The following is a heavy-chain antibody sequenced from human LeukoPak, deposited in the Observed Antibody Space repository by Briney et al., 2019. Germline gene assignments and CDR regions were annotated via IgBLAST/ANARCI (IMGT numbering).Heavy chain of an antibody. CDR3: AKGSSLDWYFDL. V-gene: IGHV3-23*01. J-gene: IGHJ2*01. CDR1: GFTFRSYA. Sequence: PGGSLRLSCAASGFTFRSYAMSWVRQAPGKGLEWVSAISGSGGSTYYADSVKGRFTNSRDNSKNTLYLQMNSLRAEDTAVYYCAKGSSLDWYFDLWGRGTLVTVSS. CDR2: ISGSGGST.